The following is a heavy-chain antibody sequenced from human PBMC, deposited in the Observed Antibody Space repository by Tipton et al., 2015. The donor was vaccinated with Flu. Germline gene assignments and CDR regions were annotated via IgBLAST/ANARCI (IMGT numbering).Heavy chain of an antibody. CDR1: GINFKNYW. CDR3: ADSILQ. CDR2: ISSGGDRT. V-gene: IGHV3-23*01. J-gene: IGHJ4*02. Sequence: SLRLSCVVSGINFKNYWLSWARQAPGKGLEGVSGISSGGDRTFYADSVKGRFTISRDDSKNTLYMQMNNLRVEDSAVYYCADSILQRGQGTLVTVSS. D-gene: IGHD5-18*01.